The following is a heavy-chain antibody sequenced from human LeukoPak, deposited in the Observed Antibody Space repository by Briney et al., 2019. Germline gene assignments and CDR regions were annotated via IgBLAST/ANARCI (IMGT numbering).Heavy chain of an antibody. J-gene: IGHJ6*02. CDR3: ARGRYSSSWYPYGMDV. CDR1: GGSFSGYY. CDR2: INHSGST. D-gene: IGHD6-13*01. Sequence: SETLSLTCAVYGGSFSGYYWSWIRQPPGKGLEWIGEINHSGSTNYNPSLKSRATISADTSKNQFSLKLSSVTAADTAVYYCARGRYSSSWYPYGMDVWGQGTTVTVSS. V-gene: IGHV4-34*01.